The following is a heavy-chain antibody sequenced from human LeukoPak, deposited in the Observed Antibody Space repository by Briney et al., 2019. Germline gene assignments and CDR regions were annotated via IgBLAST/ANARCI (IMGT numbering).Heavy chain of an antibody. CDR2: IHHSGST. Sequence: SETLSLTCVVYGGSFSGYWSWIRQPPGKGLEWIGEIHHSGSTNYNPSLKSRVTMSGDTSNNQFSLKLSFVTAADTAVYYCAREFMGDAFDIWAQGTMVTVSS. CDR3: AREFMGDAFDI. V-gene: IGHV4-34*01. J-gene: IGHJ3*02. D-gene: IGHD3-10*01. CDR1: GGSFSGY.